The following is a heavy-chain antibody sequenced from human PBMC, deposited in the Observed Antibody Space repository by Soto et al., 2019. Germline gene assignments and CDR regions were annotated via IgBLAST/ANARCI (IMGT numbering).Heavy chain of an antibody. V-gene: IGHV1-69*01. CDR2: IIPIYRAS. CDR3: ATDTKDGYNYWVFDL. J-gene: IGHJ2*01. CDR1: GGSFGNLA. D-gene: IGHD2-21*02. Sequence: QVQLVQSEAEGKKPGSSVKVSCKASGGSFGNLALSWVRQAPGQGLEWVAGIIPIYRASNYAEHFRGRISLTLDASTATTYLQLRSLTSADSAIYYCATDTKDGYNYWVFDLWGRGTQVTVSS.